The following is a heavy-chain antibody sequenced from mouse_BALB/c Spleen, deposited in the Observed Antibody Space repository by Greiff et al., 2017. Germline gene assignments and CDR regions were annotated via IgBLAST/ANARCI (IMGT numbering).Heavy chain of an antibody. Sequence: VMLVESGPGLVAPSQSLSITCTVSGFSLTSYGVHWVRQPPGKGLEWLGVIWAGGSTNYNSALMSRLSISKDNSKSQVFLKMNSLQTDDTAMYYCARDDPYYYAMDYWGQGTSVTVSS. CDR1: GFSLTSYG. J-gene: IGHJ4*01. CDR2: IWAGGST. CDR3: ARDDPYYYAMDY. V-gene: IGHV2-9*02.